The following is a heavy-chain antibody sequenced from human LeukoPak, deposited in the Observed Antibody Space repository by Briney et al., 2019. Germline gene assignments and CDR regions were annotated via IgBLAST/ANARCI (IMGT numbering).Heavy chain of an antibody. CDR1: GDSLSSYY. Sequence: SETLSLTCTVSGDSLSSYYWSWIWQPAGKGLEWIGRIYTSGSTNYNPSLKRRVTMSVDTSKNQFSLKLNSVTAADTAVYYCARTRAQYSSSWYYYYFDYWGQGTLVTVSS. D-gene: IGHD6-13*01. J-gene: IGHJ4*02. CDR2: IYTSGST. CDR3: ARTRAQYSSSWYYYYFDY. V-gene: IGHV4-4*07.